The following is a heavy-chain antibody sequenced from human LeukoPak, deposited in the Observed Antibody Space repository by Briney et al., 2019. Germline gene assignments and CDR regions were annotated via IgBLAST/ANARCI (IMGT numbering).Heavy chain of an antibody. D-gene: IGHD2-21*01. CDR2: IRYDGSNK. CDR1: GFSFDSYG. CDR3: AKNAHGEFDP. J-gene: IGHJ5*02. V-gene: IGHV3-30*02. Sequence: GGSLRLSCAASGFSFDSYGMHWVRQAPGKGLEWVAFIRYDGSNKYYADSVTGRFSISRDNSKNTLYLQMNSLRVEDTAVYYCAKNAHGEFDPWGQGTLVTVSS.